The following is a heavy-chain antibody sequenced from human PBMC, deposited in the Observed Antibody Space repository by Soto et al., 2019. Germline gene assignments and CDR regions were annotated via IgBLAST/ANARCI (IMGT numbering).Heavy chain of an antibody. V-gene: IGHV3-30*18. J-gene: IGHJ4*02. CDR1: GFTFSSYG. Sequence: GGSLRLSCAASGFTFSSYGMHWVRQAPGKGLEWVAVISYDGSNKYYADSVKGRFTISRDNSKNTLYLQMNSLRAEDTAVYYCAKDRAPYSSGWDLDYWGQGTLVTVSS. CDR2: ISYDGSNK. D-gene: IGHD6-19*01. CDR3: AKDRAPYSSGWDLDY.